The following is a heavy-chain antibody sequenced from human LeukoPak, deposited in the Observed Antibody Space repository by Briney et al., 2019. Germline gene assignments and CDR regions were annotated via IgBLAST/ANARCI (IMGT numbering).Heavy chain of an antibody. CDR3: AAGACTNCFDP. V-gene: IGHV4-59*08. CDR1: GGSISSYY. Sequence: PSETLSLTCTVSGGSISSYYWSWIRQPPGKGLEWIGYIYDSGSTNYNPSLKSRVTISVDTSKNQFSLKLSSVTAADTAVYYCAAGACTNCFDPWGQGTLVTVSS. CDR2: IYDSGST. D-gene: IGHD2-8*01. J-gene: IGHJ5*02.